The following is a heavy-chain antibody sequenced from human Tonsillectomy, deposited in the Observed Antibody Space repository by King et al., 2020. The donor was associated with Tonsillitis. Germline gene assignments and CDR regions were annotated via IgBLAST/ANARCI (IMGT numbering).Heavy chain of an antibody. J-gene: IGHJ4*02. V-gene: IGHV4-34*01. CDR1: GGSFSGYF. CDR2: IDHTGTA. D-gene: IGHD7-27*01. CDR3: ARSRVSGVDY. Sequence: VQLQQWGAGLLKPSETLSLTCAVYGGSFSGYFWSWIRQPPGKGLEWIGEIDHTGTANYNPSLKSRVTISVDTSKNQSSLKLSSVTAADAAVYHCARSRVSGVDYWGQGILVTVSS.